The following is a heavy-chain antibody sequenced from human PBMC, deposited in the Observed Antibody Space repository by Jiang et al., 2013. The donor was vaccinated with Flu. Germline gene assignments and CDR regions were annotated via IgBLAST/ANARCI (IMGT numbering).Heavy chain of an antibody. CDR2: IRSKTHGETA. Sequence: ASGFTFGDYGMSWVRQAPGKGLEWVGFIRSKTHGETAEYAASVKGRFTISRDDSKSIAYLQMNSLKTEDTAMYYCTRAFYYGSRTYYEDYFDFWGQGTLVTVSS. CDR3: TRAFYYGSRTYYEDYFDF. J-gene: IGHJ4*02. V-gene: IGHV3-49*04. D-gene: IGHD3-10*01. CDR1: GFTFGDYG.